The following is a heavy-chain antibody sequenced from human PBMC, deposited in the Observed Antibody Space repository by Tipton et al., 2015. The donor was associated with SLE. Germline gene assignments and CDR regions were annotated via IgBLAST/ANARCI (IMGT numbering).Heavy chain of an antibody. D-gene: IGHD5-12*01. CDR3: ARSVVATTDFDD. Sequence: QSGAEVKKPGASVKVSCKASEHTFISYDINWVRQAPGQGLEWMGWMNPNSGNTGFAQKFQGRVTMTRNTSTSTTYMELRSLRSDDTAVYYCARSVVATTDFDDWGRGTLVTVSS. V-gene: IGHV1-8*01. J-gene: IGHJ4*02. CDR2: MNPNSGNT. CDR1: EHTFISYD.